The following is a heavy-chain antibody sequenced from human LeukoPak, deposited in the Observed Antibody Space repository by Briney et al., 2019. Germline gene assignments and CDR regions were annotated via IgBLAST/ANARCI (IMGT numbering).Heavy chain of an antibody. V-gene: IGHV1-2*02. CDR2: INPNSGGT. CDR1: GYTFTGYY. CDR3: ARDLRGVTVVVPAEFDY. J-gene: IGHJ4*02. D-gene: IGHD2-2*01. Sequence: ASVKVSCKASGYTFTGYYMHWVRQARGQGLEWMGWINPNSGGTNYAQKFQGRVTMTRDTSISTAYMELSRLRSDDTAVYYCARDLRGVTVVVPAEFDYWGQGTLVTVSS.